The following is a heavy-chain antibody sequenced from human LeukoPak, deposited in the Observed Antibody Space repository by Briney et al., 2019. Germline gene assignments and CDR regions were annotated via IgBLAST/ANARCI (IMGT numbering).Heavy chain of an antibody. Sequence: SETLSLTCAVYGGSFSGYYWSWIRQPPGKGLEWIGEINHSGSTNYNPSLKSRVTISVDTSKNQFSLKLSSVTAADTAVYYCARGPRSGWYRSLGWSDPWGQGTLVTVSS. CDR1: GGSFSGYY. CDR2: INHSGST. D-gene: IGHD6-19*01. J-gene: IGHJ5*02. CDR3: ARGPRSGWYRSLGWSDP. V-gene: IGHV4-34*01.